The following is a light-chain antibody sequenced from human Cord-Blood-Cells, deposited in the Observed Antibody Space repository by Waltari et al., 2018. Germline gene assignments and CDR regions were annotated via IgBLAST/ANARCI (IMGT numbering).Light chain of an antibody. J-gene: IGKJ1*01. CDR2: GAS. CDR1: QSVSSSY. CDR3: QQYGSSPLT. Sequence: EIVLPQSPATLSLSPGERATLSCRASQSVSSSYLAWYQQKPGQAPRLLIYGASSRATGIPDRFSGSGSGTDFTLTISRLEPEDFAVYYCQQYGSSPLTFGQGTKVEIK. V-gene: IGKV3-20*01.